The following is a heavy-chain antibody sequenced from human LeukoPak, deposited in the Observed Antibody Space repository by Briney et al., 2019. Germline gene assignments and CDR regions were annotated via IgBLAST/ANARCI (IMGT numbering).Heavy chain of an antibody. CDR1: GGSISAGEYY. CDR2: IDYSGSS. V-gene: IGHV4-30-4*08. J-gene: IGHJ6*04. CDR3: ARAGKYDGSGYEFYYYYFMDV. Sequence: PSQTLSLTCTVSGGSISAGEYYWSWIRQPPGKGLEWIGYIDYSGSSYYNPSLKRRRTMSVDTSKNQFSLKLSSVTAADTAVYYCARAGKYDGSGYEFYYYYFMDVWGKGTTVTVSS. D-gene: IGHD3-22*01.